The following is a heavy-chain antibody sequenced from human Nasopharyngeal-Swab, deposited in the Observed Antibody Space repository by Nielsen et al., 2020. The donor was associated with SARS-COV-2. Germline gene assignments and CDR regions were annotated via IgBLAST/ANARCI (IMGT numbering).Heavy chain of an antibody. V-gene: IGHV3-21*01. CDR3: ARDVWITMVRGVIDY. Sequence: ETLSLTCAASGFTFSSYSMNWVRQAPGKGLEWVSSISSSSSYIYYADSVKGRFTISRDNAKNSLYLQMNSLRAEDTAVYYCARDVWITMVRGVIDYWGQGTLVTVSS. D-gene: IGHD3-10*01. CDR1: GFTFSSYS. CDR2: ISSSSSYI. J-gene: IGHJ4*02.